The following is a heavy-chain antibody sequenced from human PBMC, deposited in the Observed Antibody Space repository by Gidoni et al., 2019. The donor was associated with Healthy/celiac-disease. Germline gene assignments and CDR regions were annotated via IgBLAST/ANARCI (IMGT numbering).Heavy chain of an antibody. J-gene: IGHJ4*02. D-gene: IGHD3-22*01. V-gene: IGHV1-18*04. Sequence: QVQLVQSGAEVKNPRPSVKVSCKASGYPFTSFGISWVRQAPVQGLEWMGWISAYNGNTNDAQKLQSRVTMTTDTATSTAYMELRSLRADDTAVYYCAREAYYYDSSGDPFDYWGQGTLVTVSS. CDR3: AREAYYYDSSGDPFDY. CDR1: GYPFTSFG. CDR2: ISAYNGNT.